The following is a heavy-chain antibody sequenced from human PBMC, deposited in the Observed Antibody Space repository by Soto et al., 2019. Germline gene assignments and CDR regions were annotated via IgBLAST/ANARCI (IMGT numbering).Heavy chain of an antibody. Sequence: EVQLLESGGGLVQPGGSLRLSCGASGFTFSTYAMSWVRQAPGKGLEWVSGISGSGGRTYYADSVKGRFTISRDNSKNTLYLERNSLRAEDTAVYYCAKDWIRDSMVRGVIPYWGQGTLVTVSS. CDR2: ISGSGGRT. CDR1: GFTFSTYA. D-gene: IGHD3-10*01. CDR3: AKDWIRDSMVRGVIPY. V-gene: IGHV3-23*01. J-gene: IGHJ4*02.